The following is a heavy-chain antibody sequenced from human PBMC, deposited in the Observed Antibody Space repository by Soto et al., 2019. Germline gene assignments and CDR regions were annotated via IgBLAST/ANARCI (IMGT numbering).Heavy chain of an antibody. D-gene: IGHD4-4*01. V-gene: IGHV4-30-4*01. J-gene: IGHJ4*02. CDR1: GGSISSGDFY. CDR2: IYYSGST. CDR3: ARYVNTVTTRYFDY. Sequence: TLSLSCTVSGGSISSGDFYWSWIRQPPGKGLEWIGYIYYSGSTYYNPSLKSRVTISVDTSKNQFSLKLSSVTAADTAVYYCARYVNTVTTRYFDYWGQGTLVTVSS.